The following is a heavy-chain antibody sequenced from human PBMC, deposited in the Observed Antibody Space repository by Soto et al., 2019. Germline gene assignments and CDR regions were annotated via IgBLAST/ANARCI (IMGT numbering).Heavy chain of an antibody. V-gene: IGHV4-39*01. CDR1: GGSISSSSYY. D-gene: IGHD3-9*01. CDR2: IYYSGST. Sequence: PSETLSLTCTVSGGSISSSSYYWGWIRQPPGKGLEWIGSIYYSGSTYYNPSLKNRVTISVDTSKNQFSLKLSSVTAADTAVYYCAPFDWLTHYWGQGTLVTVSS. CDR3: APFDWLTHY. J-gene: IGHJ4*02.